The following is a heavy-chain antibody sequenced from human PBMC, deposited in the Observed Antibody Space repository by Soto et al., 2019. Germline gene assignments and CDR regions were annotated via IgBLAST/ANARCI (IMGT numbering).Heavy chain of an antibody. V-gene: IGHV3-30-3*01. Sequence: QVQLVESGGGVVQPGTSLRLSCAASGFAISSYSMHWVRQAPGKGLEWVAAMSFDGNSKYFADSVKGRFMIARDTSENTWSLEMESLGAEDSALYHCTRGRSVIANDDFEYWGQGTQVTVSS. D-gene: IGHD2-21*01. CDR2: MSFDGNSK. J-gene: IGHJ4*02. CDR1: GFAISSYS. CDR3: TRGRSVIANDDFEY.